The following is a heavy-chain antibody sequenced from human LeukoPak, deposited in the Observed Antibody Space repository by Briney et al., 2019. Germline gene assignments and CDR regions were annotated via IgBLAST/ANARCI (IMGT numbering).Heavy chain of an antibody. Sequence: GGSPRLSCAASGFTFSSYSMNWVRQAPGKGLEWISYISSSSSTIYYTDSVKGRFTISRDNAKNSLDLQMNSLRAEDTAVYYCARDTVNDYWGQGTLVTVSS. J-gene: IGHJ4*02. CDR3: ARDTVNDY. CDR1: GFTFSSYS. CDR2: ISSSSSTI. V-gene: IGHV3-48*01. D-gene: IGHD4-17*01.